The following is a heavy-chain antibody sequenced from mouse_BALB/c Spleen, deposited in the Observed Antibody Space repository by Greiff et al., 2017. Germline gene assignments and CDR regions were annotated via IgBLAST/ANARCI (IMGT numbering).Heavy chain of an antibody. CDR3: ARSGDGPDY. J-gene: IGHJ2*01. D-gene: IGHD2-3*01. CDR2: IYPGSGST. V-gene: IGHV1-81*01. CDR1: GYTFTDYV. Sequence: QVQLQQSGPELVKPGASVKMSCKASGYTFTDYVISWVKQRTGQGLEWIGEIYPGSGSTYYNEKFKGKATLTADKSSNTAYMQLSSLTSEDSAVYFCARSGDGPDYWGQGTTLTVSS.